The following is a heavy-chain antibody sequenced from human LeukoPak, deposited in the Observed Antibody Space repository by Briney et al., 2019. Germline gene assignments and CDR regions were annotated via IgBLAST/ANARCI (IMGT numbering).Heavy chain of an antibody. J-gene: IGHJ6*04. D-gene: IGHD6-13*01. CDR1: GFTFSSYG. Sequence: GGSLRLSCAASGFTFSSYGMHWVRQAPGKGLEWVAFIRYDGSNKYYADSVKGRFTISRDNSKNTLYLQMNSLRAEDTAVYYCASVYSSSSRPDVWGKGTTVTVSS. CDR3: ASVYSSSSRPDV. V-gene: IGHV3-30*02. CDR2: IRYDGSNK.